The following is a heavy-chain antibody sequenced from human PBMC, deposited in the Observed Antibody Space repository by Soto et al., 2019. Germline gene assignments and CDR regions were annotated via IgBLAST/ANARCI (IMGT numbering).Heavy chain of an antibody. V-gene: IGHV5-51*01. CDR2: IYPGDSDT. CDR1: GYSFTSYW. Sequence: GESLKISCKGSGYSFTSYWIGWVRQMPGKGLEWMGIIYPGDSDTRYSPSFQGQVTISADKSISTAYLQWSSLKASDTAIYYCTKRLRDVSIPGSWFDPWGQGTLVTVSS. CDR3: TKRLRDVSIPGSWFDP. J-gene: IGHJ5*02. D-gene: IGHD3-10*01.